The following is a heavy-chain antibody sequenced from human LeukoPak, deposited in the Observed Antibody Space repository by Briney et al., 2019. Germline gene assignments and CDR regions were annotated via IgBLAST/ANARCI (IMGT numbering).Heavy chain of an antibody. CDR1: GFTFSSYA. V-gene: IGHV3-23*01. J-gene: IGHJ6*02. CDR2: ISGSGGST. Sequence: GGSLRLSCAASGFTFSSYAMSWVRQAPGKGLEWVSAISGSGGSTYYADSVKGRFTISRDNAKNSLYLQMNSLRAEDTAVYYCARDLRCSSTSCYGYYYGMDVWGQGTTVTVSS. D-gene: IGHD2-2*01. CDR3: ARDLRCSSTSCYGYYYGMDV.